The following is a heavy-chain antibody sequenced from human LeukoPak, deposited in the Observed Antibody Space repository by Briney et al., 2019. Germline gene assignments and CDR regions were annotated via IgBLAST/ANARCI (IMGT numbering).Heavy chain of an antibody. CDR3: ARASKYSSGWYRSLGAFDI. Sequence: SETLSLTCAVYGGSFSGYYWSWIRQPPGKGLEWIGEINHSGSTNYNPSLKSRVTISVDTSKNQFSLKLSSVTAADTAVYYCARASKYSSGWYRSLGAFDIWGQGTMVTVSS. CDR2: INHSGST. J-gene: IGHJ3*02. CDR1: GGSFSGYY. V-gene: IGHV4-34*01. D-gene: IGHD6-19*01.